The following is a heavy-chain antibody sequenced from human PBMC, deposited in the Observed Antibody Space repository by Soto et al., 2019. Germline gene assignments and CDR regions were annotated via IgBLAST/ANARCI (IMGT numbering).Heavy chain of an antibody. CDR2: ISYDSSNK. CDR1: GFTFSYG. D-gene: IGHD2-2*01. CDR3: AKLVIGYCSCNTCDDY. V-gene: IGHV3-30*18. Sequence: VQLLESGGGLIKPGGSLRLSCAASGFTFSYGLHWFRQAPGKGVEWVACISYDSSNKFYGDSVKGRFTISRDNSKNTQFLQMNSLRAEDTAVYYCAKLVIGYCSCNTCDDYWGQGTLVAVSS. J-gene: IGHJ4*02.